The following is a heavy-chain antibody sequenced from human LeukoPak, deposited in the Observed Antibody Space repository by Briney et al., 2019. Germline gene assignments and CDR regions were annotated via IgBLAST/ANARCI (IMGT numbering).Heavy chain of an antibody. D-gene: IGHD2-8*02. J-gene: IGHJ4*02. CDR2: MKEDGSEK. V-gene: IGHV3-7*01. CDR3: AREYGWFFES. CDR1: GFTFSRYW. Sequence: PGGSLRLSCVASGFTFSRYWMSWVRQAPGKGLEWVANMKEDGSEKYYVDSVKGRFTISRDNAKNSLYLQMDSLRAEDTAVYYCAREYGWFFESWDQGTLVTVSS.